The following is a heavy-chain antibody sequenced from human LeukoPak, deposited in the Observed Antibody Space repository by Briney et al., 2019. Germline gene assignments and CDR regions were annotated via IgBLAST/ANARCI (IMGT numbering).Heavy chain of an antibody. CDR1: GFTFSSYW. V-gene: IGHV3-74*01. CDR2: INSDGSST. J-gene: IGHJ3*02. Sequence: GGSLRLSCAASGFTFSSYWMHWVRQAPGKGLVWVSRINSDGSSTSYADSVKGRFTISRDNAKNTLYLQMNSLRAEDTAVYYCARSLKEKWLRFIRSRDDAFDIWGQGTMVTVSS. D-gene: IGHD5-12*01. CDR3: ARSLKEKWLRFIRSRDDAFDI.